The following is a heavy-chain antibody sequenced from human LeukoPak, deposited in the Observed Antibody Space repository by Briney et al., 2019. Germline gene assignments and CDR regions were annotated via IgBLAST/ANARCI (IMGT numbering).Heavy chain of an antibody. CDR3: ARDLVGATDY. CDR1: GFTFSSYS. CDR2: ISSSSSNI. V-gene: IGHV3-21*01. J-gene: IGHJ4*02. D-gene: IGHD1-26*01. Sequence: GGSLRLSCAASGFTFSSYSMSWVRQAPGKGLEWVSSISSSSSNIYYADSVKGRFTISRDNAKNSLYLQMNSLRVEDRAVYYCARDLVGATDYWGQGTLVTVSS.